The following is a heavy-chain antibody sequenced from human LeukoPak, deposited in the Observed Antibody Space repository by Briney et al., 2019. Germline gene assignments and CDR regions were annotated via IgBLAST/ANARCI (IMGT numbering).Heavy chain of an antibody. D-gene: IGHD6-25*01. V-gene: IGHV3-30*18. J-gene: IGHJ4*02. CDR2: ISNDGNNI. CDR1: GFTFSSYG. CDR3: AKMYTSGWYLDY. Sequence: GGSLRLSCAASGFTFSSYGMHWVRQAPGKGLEWVAVISNDGNNIYYADSVKGRFTISRDNSKNTLYLQVNSLRAEDTALYYCAKMYTSGWYLDYWGQGTLVTVSS.